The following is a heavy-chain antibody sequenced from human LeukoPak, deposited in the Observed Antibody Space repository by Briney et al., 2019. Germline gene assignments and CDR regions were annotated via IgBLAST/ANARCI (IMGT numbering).Heavy chain of an antibody. CDR1: GFTFSGYS. Sequence: PGGSLRLSCVASGFTFSGYSMNWVRHAPGKGLEWVSSISSSSSYIYNADSVKGRFTISRDNAKNSLYLQMNSQRAEDTAVYYCARSSRDGYNLIEYMDVWGKGTTVTVSS. D-gene: IGHD5-24*01. CDR2: ISSSSSYI. J-gene: IGHJ6*03. V-gene: IGHV3-21*01. CDR3: ARSSRDGYNLIEYMDV.